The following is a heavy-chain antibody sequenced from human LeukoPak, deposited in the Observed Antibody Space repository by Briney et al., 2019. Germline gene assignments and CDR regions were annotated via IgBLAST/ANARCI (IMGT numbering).Heavy chain of an antibody. Sequence: SQTLSLTCAVSGGSISSGGYSWSWIRQPPGKGLEWIGYIYHSGSTCYNPSLKSRVTISVDRSKNQFSLKLSSVTAADTAVYYCARRVGYCSGGSCLLYYFDYWGQGTLVTVSS. CDR2: IYHSGST. V-gene: IGHV4-30-2*01. J-gene: IGHJ4*02. CDR3: ARRVGYCSGGSCLLYYFDY. CDR1: GGSISSGGYS. D-gene: IGHD2-15*01.